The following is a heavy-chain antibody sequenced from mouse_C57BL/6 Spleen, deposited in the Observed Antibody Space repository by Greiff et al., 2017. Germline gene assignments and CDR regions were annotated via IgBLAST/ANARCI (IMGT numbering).Heavy chain of an antibody. CDR1: GYTFTDYY. CDR3: ARSTDSNFGFAY. D-gene: IGHD2-5*01. CDR2: INPNNGGT. Sequence: EVQLQQSGPELVKPGASVKISCKASGYTFTDYYMNWVKQSHGKSLEWIGDINPNNGGTSYNQKFKGKATLTVDKSSSTAYMELSSLTSEDSAVXYWARSTDSNFGFAYWGQGTLVTVSA. V-gene: IGHV1-26*01. J-gene: IGHJ3*01.